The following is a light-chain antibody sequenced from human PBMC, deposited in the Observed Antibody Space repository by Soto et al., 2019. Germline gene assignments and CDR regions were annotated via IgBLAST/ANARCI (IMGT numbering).Light chain of an antibody. Sequence: IVLTQSPSTLSISPGGRDTLSCRASQSVSTFLAWYQLKPGQAPRLLIYDASNRATGIPARFSGSGSGTDFTLTISSLEPEDFAVNYCQQRSNWPPTWTFGQGTKVDIK. V-gene: IGKV3-11*01. CDR3: QQRSNWPPTWT. J-gene: IGKJ1*01. CDR2: DAS. CDR1: QSVSTF.